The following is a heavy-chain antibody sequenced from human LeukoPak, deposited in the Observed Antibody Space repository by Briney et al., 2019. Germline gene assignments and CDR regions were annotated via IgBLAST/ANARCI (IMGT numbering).Heavy chain of an antibody. CDR3: AKTPTDWFDP. CDR2: ISGSGGST. V-gene: IGHV3-23*01. CDR1: GCTFSSYA. Sequence: GASLRLSCSASGCTFSSYATSWVRHAPGKGLDLVSAISGSGGSTYYADSVKGRFTISRDNSKNTLYLQMNSLRAEDTAVYYCAKTPTDWFDPWGQGTLVTVSS. J-gene: IGHJ5*02.